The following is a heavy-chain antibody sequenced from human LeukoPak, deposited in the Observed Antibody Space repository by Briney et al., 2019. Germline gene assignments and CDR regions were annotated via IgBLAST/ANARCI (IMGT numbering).Heavy chain of an antibody. J-gene: IGHJ4*02. V-gene: IGHV3-53*01. Sequence: GGSLRLSCAASGFTVSSNYMSWVRQAPGKGLEWVSVIYSGGSTYYADSVKGRFTISRDNSKNTLYPQMNSLRAEDTAVYYCAKDYDSSGYFDYWGQGTLVTVSS. D-gene: IGHD3-22*01. CDR3: AKDYDSSGYFDY. CDR2: IYSGGST. CDR1: GFTVSSNY.